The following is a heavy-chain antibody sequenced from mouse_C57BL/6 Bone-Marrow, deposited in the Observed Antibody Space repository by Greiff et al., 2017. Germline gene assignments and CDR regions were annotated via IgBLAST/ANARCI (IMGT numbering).Heavy chain of an antibody. J-gene: IGHJ2*01. Sequence: QVQLQQSGAELARPGASVKLSCKASGYTFTSYWMHWVKQRPGQGLEWIGEIDPSDSYTNYNQKFKGKSTLTVDKFSSTAYMQLSSLTSEDSAVYYCARRAAQAHFDYWGQGTTLTVSS. CDR3: ARRAAQAHFDY. D-gene: IGHD3-2*02. V-gene: IGHV1-69*01. CDR2: IDPSDSYT. CDR1: GYTFTSYW.